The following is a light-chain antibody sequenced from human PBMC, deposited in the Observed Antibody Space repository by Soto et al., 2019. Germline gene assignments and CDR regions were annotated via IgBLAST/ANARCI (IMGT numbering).Light chain of an antibody. CDR1: QSISDT. CDR2: GAS. Sequence: TVITQSPAPLSVSPGGRATLSCRASQSISDTLAWYQQKPGQAPRLLIYGASTRATGIPARFSGSGSGTEFTLTISSLRSEDFAVYYCQQYNNWPRGTFGQGTKVDI. J-gene: IGKJ1*01. CDR3: QQYNNWPRGT. V-gene: IGKV3D-15*01.